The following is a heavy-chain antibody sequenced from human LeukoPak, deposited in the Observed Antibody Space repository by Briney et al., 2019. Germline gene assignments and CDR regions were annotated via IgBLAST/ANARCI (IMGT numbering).Heavy chain of an antibody. J-gene: IGHJ5*02. CDR1: GFTFSSYA. Sequence: GGSLRLSCAASGFTFSSYAMSWVRQAPGKGLEWVSAISGSGGSTYYADSVKGRFTISRDNSKNSLYLQMNSLRTEDTALYYCAKDRSGYSSSLGWFDPWGQGTLVTVSS. CDR2: ISGSGGST. CDR3: AKDRSGYSSSLGWFDP. V-gene: IGHV3-23*01. D-gene: IGHD6-6*01.